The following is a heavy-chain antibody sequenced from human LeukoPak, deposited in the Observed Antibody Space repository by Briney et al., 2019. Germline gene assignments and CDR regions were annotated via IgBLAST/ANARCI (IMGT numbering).Heavy chain of an antibody. CDR2: IGNSGNTM. J-gene: IGHJ4*02. CDR3: ARVFGQWQNY. CDR1: GFTFRSSE. Sequence: GGSLRLSCAASGFTFRSSEMNWVRQAPGKGLEWVSYIGNSGNTMYADSVKGRFTISRDNAKDSLYLQMNSLRAEDTAVYYCARVFGQWQNYWGQGTLVTVSS. V-gene: IGHV3-48*03. D-gene: IGHD6-19*01.